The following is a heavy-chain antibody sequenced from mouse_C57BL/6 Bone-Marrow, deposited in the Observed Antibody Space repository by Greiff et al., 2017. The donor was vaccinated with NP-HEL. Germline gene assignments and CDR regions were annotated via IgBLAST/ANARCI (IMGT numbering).Heavy chain of an antibody. CDR2: IWPGGGT. V-gene: IGHV2-9-1*01. J-gene: IGHJ1*03. Sequence: VQLQQSGPGLVAPSQSLSITCTVSGFSLTSYAISWVRQPPGKGLEWLGVIWPGGGTNYNSALKSRLSISKDNSKSQVFLKMNSLQTDDTARYYCAREYYGSRDWYFDVWGTGTTVTVSS. CDR3: AREYYGSRDWYFDV. CDR1: GFSLTSYA. D-gene: IGHD1-1*01.